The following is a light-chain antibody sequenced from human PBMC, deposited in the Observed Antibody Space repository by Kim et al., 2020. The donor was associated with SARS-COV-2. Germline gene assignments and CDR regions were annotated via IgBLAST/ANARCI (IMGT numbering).Light chain of an antibody. CDR3: QQYDTSPPAYT. J-gene: IGKJ2*01. V-gene: IGKV3-20*01. CDR1: QSVSSNY. Sequence: EIVLTQSPGTLSLSPGERATLSRRASQSVSSNYLAWYQQRPGQAPRLLIYGASSRATGIPDRFSGSGSGTDFTLTISRLEPEDFAVYYCQQYDTSPPAYTFGQGTKLEI. CDR2: GAS.